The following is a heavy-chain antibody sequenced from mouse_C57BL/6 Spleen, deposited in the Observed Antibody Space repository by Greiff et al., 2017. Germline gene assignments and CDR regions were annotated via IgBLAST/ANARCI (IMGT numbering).Heavy chain of an antibody. Sequence: QVQLQQPGTELVKPGASVKLSCKASGYTFTSYWMHWVKQRPGQGLEWIGNINPSNGGTNYNEKFKSKATLTVDKSSSTAYMQLSSLTSEDAAVYYCARSGGFYDGYYVAMDHWGQGTSVTVSS. V-gene: IGHV1-53*01. J-gene: IGHJ4*01. CDR2: INPSNGGT. D-gene: IGHD2-3*01. CDR3: ARSGGFYDGYYVAMDH. CDR1: GYTFTSYW.